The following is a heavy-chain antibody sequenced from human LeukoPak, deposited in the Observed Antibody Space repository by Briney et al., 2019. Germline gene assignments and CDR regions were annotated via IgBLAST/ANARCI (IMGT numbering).Heavy chain of an antibody. J-gene: IGHJ6*02. Sequence: GGSLRLSCAASGFTFSSYAMSWVRQAPGKGLEWVSAISGSGGSTYYADSVKGRFTISRDNSKNTLYLQMNSLRAEDTAVYYCAKGRYYYGSGKVYYYGMDVWGQGTTVTVSS. CDR2: ISGSGGST. CDR3: AKGRYYYGSGKVYYYGMDV. V-gene: IGHV3-23*01. D-gene: IGHD3-10*01. CDR1: GFTFSSYA.